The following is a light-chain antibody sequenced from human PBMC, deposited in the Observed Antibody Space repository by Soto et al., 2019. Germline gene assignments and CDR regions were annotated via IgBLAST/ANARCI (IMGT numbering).Light chain of an antibody. V-gene: IGKV1-39*01. J-gene: IGKJ3*01. CDR1: QSITSY. Sequence: DIPMTQSPSSLSAYVGDRVTITCRASQSITSYLNWYQQKPGKAPKLLISAASSMQSGVPSRFSGSGSRTNFTLTINSLQPEDFATYYCQQSYSTLPFTFGPGTKVDIK. CDR2: AAS. CDR3: QQSYSTLPFT.